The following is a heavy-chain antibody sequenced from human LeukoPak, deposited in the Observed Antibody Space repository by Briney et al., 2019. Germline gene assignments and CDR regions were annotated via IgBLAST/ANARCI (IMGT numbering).Heavy chain of an antibody. J-gene: IGHJ6*03. CDR2: IYTSGST. V-gene: IGHV4-61*02. CDR3: ARGRGGWFGEASGYYYYYYMDV. D-gene: IGHD3-10*01. CDR1: GGSISSGSYY. Sequence: SETLSLTCTVSGGSISSGSYYWSWIRQPAGKGLEWIGRIYTSGSTNYNPSLKSRVTISVDTSKNQFSLKLSSVTAADTAVYYCARGRGGWFGEASGYYYYYYMDVWGKGTMVTVSS.